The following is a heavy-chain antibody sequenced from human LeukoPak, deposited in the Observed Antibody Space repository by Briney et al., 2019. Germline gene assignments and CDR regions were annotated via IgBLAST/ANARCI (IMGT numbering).Heavy chain of an antibody. CDR3: ARTYYYDSSGYYTLEYYFDY. V-gene: IGHV4-59*01. Sequence: SETLSLTCTVSGGSISSYYWSWFRQPPGKGLEWIGYIYYSGSTNYNPSLKSRVTISVDTSKNQFSLKLSSVTAADTAVYYCARTYYYDSSGYYTLEYYFDYWGQGTLVTVSS. CDR2: IYYSGST. D-gene: IGHD3-22*01. J-gene: IGHJ4*02. CDR1: GGSISSYY.